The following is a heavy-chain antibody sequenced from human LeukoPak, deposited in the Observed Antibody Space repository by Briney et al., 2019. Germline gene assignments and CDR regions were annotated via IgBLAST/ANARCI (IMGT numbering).Heavy chain of an antibody. Sequence: SETLSLTCTVSGGSIRSSSYNWGWIRQPPGKGLEWIGSIYYSGSTYYNPSLKSRVTISVDTSKNQFSLKLSSVTAADTAVYYCARGYDFWSGYDAFDIWGQGTMVTVSS. D-gene: IGHD3-3*01. CDR3: ARGYDFWSGYDAFDI. J-gene: IGHJ3*02. CDR1: GGSIRSSSYN. V-gene: IGHV4-39*07. CDR2: IYYSGST.